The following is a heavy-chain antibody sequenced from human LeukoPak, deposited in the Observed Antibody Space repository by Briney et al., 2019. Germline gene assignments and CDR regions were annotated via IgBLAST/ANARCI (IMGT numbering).Heavy chain of an antibody. D-gene: IGHD2-15*01. CDR2: INHRGST. Sequence: SETLSLTCAVYGGSFSGYYWSWIRQPPGKGLEWIGEINHRGSTNYNPSLKSRVTISVDTSKNQFSLKLSSVTAADTAVYYCARDRGDIVVVVAATDDAFDIWGQGTIVTVSS. CDR3: ARDRGDIVVVVAATDDAFDI. J-gene: IGHJ3*02. V-gene: IGHV4-34*01. CDR1: GGSFSGYY.